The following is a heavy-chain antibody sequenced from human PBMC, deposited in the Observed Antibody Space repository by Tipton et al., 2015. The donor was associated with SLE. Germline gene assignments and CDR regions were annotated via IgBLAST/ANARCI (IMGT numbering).Heavy chain of an antibody. CDR2: IYFDGNS. CDR1: GGSIGPYY. J-gene: IGHJ4*02. CDR3: ARGVAERLGLDF. Sequence: TLSLTCTVSGGSIGPYYWHWIRQSPGKAREWIGYIYFDGNSNGRGNYNPSLKSRVTMSVDPSKMQFSLNLNSVTAADTALYVCARGVAERLGLDFWGQGSLVTVSS. V-gene: IGHV4-59*01. D-gene: IGHD6-19*01.